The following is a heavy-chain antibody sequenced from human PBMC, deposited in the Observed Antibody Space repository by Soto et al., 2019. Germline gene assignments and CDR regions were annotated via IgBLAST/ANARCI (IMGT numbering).Heavy chain of an antibody. V-gene: IGHV3-23*01. CDR1: GFTFSSYA. D-gene: IGHD6-13*01. J-gene: IGHJ3*02. CDR2: ISGSGGST. Sequence: EVQLLESGGGLVQPGGSLRLSCAASGFTFSSYAMSWVRRAPGKGLEWVSAISGSGGSTYYADSVKGRFTISRDNSKNTLYLQMNSLRAEDTAVYYCANVAAADDAFDIWGQGTMVTVSS. CDR3: ANVAAADDAFDI.